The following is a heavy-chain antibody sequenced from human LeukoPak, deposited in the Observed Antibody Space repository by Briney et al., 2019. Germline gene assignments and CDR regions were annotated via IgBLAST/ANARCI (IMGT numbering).Heavy chain of an antibody. J-gene: IGHJ6*02. CDR3: ARAIRAGRYCSGGSCSSPNYYYGMDV. Sequence: SVKVSCKASGGTFSSSAISWVRQAPGQGLEWMGRIIPILGIANYAQKFQGRVTITADKSTSTAYMELSSLRSEDKAVYYCARAIRAGRYCSGGSCSSPNYYYGMDVWGQGTTVTVSS. D-gene: IGHD2-15*01. CDR2: IIPILGIA. CDR1: GGTFSSSA. V-gene: IGHV1-69*04.